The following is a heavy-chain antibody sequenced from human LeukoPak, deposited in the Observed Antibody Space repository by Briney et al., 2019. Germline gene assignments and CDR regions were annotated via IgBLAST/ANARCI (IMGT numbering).Heavy chain of an antibody. CDR3: ARDSGRSGSLDY. CDR2: IDSRGTYI. Sequence: GGSLRLSCAASVFTFSIYAMKWVREAPGKGLEWVSHIDSRGTYILYADSVKGRLTISRDNAKNSLYLQVSSLRAEDTAVYYCARDSGRSGSLDYWGQGTLVTVSS. D-gene: IGHD5-12*01. J-gene: IGHJ4*02. CDR1: VFTFSIYA. V-gene: IGHV3-21*05.